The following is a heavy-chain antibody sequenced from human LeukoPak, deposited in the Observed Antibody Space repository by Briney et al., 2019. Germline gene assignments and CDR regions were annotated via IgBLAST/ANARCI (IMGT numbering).Heavy chain of an antibody. Sequence: GGSLRLSCAASGFTFSDYYMSWIRQAPGKGLEWVSYISSSSYTNYADSVKGRFTISRDNAKNSLYLQMNCLRAEDTAVDYCGRVPQLGMGRSYYYGMDVWGQGTTVTVSS. D-gene: IGHD7-27*01. CDR2: ISSSSYT. J-gene: IGHJ6*02. CDR3: GRVPQLGMGRSYYYGMDV. V-gene: IGHV3-11*05. CDR1: GFTFSDYY.